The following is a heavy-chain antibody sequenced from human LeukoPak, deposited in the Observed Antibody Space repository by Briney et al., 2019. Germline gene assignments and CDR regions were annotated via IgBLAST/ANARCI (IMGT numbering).Heavy chain of an antibody. D-gene: IGHD2-2*02. CDR1: GSIFRTYW. Sequence: PGGSLRLSCAASGSIFRTYWMSWVRQAPGKGLEWVANIKQDGSENYYVDSVKGRFTISRDNAKNSLYLQMNSLRAEDTAVYNCAKYRRLDYYYYMDVWGKGTTVTVPS. CDR3: AKYRRLDYYYYMDV. J-gene: IGHJ6*03. V-gene: IGHV3-7*01. CDR2: IKQDGSEN.